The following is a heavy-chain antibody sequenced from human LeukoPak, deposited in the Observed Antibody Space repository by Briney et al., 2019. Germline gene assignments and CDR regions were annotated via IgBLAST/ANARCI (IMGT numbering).Heavy chain of an antibody. CDR1: GFTFSSYA. D-gene: IGHD6-13*01. CDR3: ARDPGSSSYADY. Sequence: GGSLRLSCAASGFTFSSYAMNWVRRAPGKGLEWVSSISSSSSYIYYADSVKGRFTISRGNAKNSLYLQMNSLRAEDTAVYYCARDPGSSSYADYWGQGTLVTVSS. CDR2: ISSSSSYI. J-gene: IGHJ4*02. V-gene: IGHV3-21*01.